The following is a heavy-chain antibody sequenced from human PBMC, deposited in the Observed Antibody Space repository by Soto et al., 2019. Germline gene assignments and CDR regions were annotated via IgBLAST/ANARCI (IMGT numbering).Heavy chain of an antibody. D-gene: IGHD1-7*01. Sequence: GGSLRLSCAASGFTFSNYGIHWVRQAPGKGLEWVAVISYDGNSKFYADSVKGRFTISRDNSKNTLYLQMNSLRAEDTAVYYCAKGEFHWNYVIDYWGQGTLVTVSS. V-gene: IGHV3-30*18. CDR3: AKGEFHWNYVIDY. CDR1: GFTFSNYG. CDR2: ISYDGNSK. J-gene: IGHJ4*02.